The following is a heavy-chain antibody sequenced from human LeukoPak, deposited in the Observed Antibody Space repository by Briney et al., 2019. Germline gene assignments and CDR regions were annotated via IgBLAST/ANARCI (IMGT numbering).Heavy chain of an antibody. J-gene: IGHJ5*02. CDR1: GGSISSYY. V-gene: IGHV4-59*08. CDR2: IYYSGST. Sequence: SSETLSLTCTVSGGSISSYYWSWIRQPPGKGLEWIGYIYYSGSTNYNPSLKSRVTISVDTSKNQFSLKLSSVTAADTAVYYCARATYYYDSSGYQTSYYWFDPWGQGTLVTVSS. CDR3: ARATYYYDSSGYQTSYYWFDP. D-gene: IGHD3-22*01.